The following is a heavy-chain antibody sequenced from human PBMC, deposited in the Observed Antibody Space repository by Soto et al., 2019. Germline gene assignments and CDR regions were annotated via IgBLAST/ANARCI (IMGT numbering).Heavy chain of an antibody. D-gene: IGHD2-2*01. J-gene: IGHJ6*02. Sequence: PXETLSLTCTVSGCSISSYYWSWIRQPPGKGLEWIGYIYYSGSTNYNPSLKSRVTISVDTSKNQFSLKLSSVTAADTAVYYCARVRGVPAVYGMDVWGQGTTVTVSS. CDR2: IYYSGST. CDR1: GCSISSYY. CDR3: ARVRGVPAVYGMDV. V-gene: IGHV4-59*01.